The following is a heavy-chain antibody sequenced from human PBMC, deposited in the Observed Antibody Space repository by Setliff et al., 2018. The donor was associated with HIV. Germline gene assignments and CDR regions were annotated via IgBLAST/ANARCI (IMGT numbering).Heavy chain of an antibody. CDR1: GGSISSYC. CDR3: ARGLNYYGSGSYLPLGY. J-gene: IGHJ4*02. D-gene: IGHD3-10*01. V-gene: IGHV4-34*01. Sequence: PSETLSLTCTVSGGSISSYCWNWIRQPPGKGLEWIGEIDHSGSTKYHASLKSRVTISIDTSKNQISLKLSSVTAADTAVYYCARGLNYYGSGSYLPLGYWGQGTLVTVSS. CDR2: IDHSGST.